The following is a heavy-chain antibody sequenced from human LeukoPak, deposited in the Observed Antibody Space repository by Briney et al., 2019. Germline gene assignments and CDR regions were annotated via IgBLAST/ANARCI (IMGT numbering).Heavy chain of an antibody. CDR3: AKGLRYFDWLSDFDY. V-gene: IGHV3-23*01. Sequence: GGSLRLSCVASGFTFSSYAISWVRQAPGNGLEWVSAISGSGGSTYYADSVKGRFTISRDNSKNTLYLQMNSLRAEDTAVYYCAKGLRYFDWLSDFDYWGQGTLVTVSS. D-gene: IGHD3-9*01. J-gene: IGHJ4*02. CDR2: ISGSGGST. CDR1: GFTFSSYA.